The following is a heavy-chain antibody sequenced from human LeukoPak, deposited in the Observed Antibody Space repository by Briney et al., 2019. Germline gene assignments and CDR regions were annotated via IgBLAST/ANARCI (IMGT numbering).Heavy chain of an antibody. Sequence: ASVTVSCKTSGYTFTYYVISWVRQAPGQGLEWMGWINAYNGNTNDAQKFQGRVTMTTDTSKSTAYMELRSLRSDDTAVYYCARGEKPYDYWGQGTLVSVSS. CDR3: ARGEKPYDY. J-gene: IGHJ4*02. CDR2: INAYNGNT. V-gene: IGHV1-18*01. D-gene: IGHD1-26*01. CDR1: GYTFTYYV.